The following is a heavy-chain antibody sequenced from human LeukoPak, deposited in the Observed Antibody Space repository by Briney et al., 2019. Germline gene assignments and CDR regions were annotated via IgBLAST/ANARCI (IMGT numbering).Heavy chain of an antibody. V-gene: IGHV3-48*02. CDR3: ARGDDTSGYFYCYFDY. D-gene: IGHD3-22*01. CDR2: ISSSGSTI. J-gene: IGHJ4*02. Sequence: GGSLRLSCATSGFTFSSYSMSWVRQAPGKGLEWVSYISSSGSTIYYAASVKGRFIISRDNARKSVSLQMNSLRDEDTAVYYCARGDDTSGYFYCYFDYWGQGTLVTVSS. CDR1: GFTFSSYS.